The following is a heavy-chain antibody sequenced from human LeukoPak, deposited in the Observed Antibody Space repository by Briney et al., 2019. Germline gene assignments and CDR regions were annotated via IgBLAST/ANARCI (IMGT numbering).Heavy chain of an antibody. Sequence: ASVKVSCKASGYTFTSYAMNWVRQAPGQGLEWMGWINTNTGNPTYAQGFTGRFVFSLDTSVSTAYLQISSLKAEDTAVYYCAREVIHSSGWYYYYYYYMDVWGKGTTVTVSS. CDR1: GYTFTSYA. J-gene: IGHJ6*03. D-gene: IGHD6-19*01. CDR2: INTNTGNP. V-gene: IGHV7-4-1*02. CDR3: AREVIHSSGWYYYYYYYMDV.